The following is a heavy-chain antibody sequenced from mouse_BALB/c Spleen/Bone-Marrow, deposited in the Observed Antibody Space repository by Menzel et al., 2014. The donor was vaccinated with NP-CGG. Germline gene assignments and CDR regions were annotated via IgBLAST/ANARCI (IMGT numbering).Heavy chain of an antibody. J-gene: IGHJ2*01. Sequence: EVMLVESGGGLVQPGGSLKLSCAASGFDFSRYWMSWVRQAPGKGLEWLGEINPDSSTINYTPSLKDKFIISRDNAKNTQYLQMSKVRSEDTALYYCARQNYYGRSEYWGQGTTLTGSS. V-gene: IGHV4-1*02. D-gene: IGHD1-1*01. CDR1: GFDFSRYW. CDR2: INPDSSTI. CDR3: ARQNYYGRSEY.